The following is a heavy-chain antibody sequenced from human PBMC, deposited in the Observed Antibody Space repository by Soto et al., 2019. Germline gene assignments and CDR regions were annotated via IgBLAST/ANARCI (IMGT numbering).Heavy chain of an antibody. J-gene: IGHJ4*02. D-gene: IGHD6-6*01. V-gene: IGHV1-2*02. Sequence: ASVKVSRKACGNTFTGYYMHWVGQAPGQGREWMGWINPNSGDTKLAQRFQGRVTMTRDKSISTAYMELSRLTSDDTAVYFCARSVSTIGARPNTWGAGTPVNVSS. CDR2: INPNSGDT. CDR3: ARSVSTIGARPNT. CDR1: GNTFTGYY.